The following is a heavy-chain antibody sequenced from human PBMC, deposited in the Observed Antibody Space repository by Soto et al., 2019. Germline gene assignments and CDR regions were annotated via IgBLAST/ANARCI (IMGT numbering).Heavy chain of an antibody. CDR3: VMGGVIPLYYFDY. CDR1: GYTFTSYA. CDR2: INAGNGNT. J-gene: IGHJ4*02. Sequence: GASVKVSCKASGYTFTSYAMHWVRQAPGQRLEWMGWINAGNGNTKYSQKFQGRVTITRDTSASTAYMELSSLRSEDTAVYYCVMGGVIPLYYFDYWGQGTRVTVSS. V-gene: IGHV1-3*01. D-gene: IGHD3-10*01.